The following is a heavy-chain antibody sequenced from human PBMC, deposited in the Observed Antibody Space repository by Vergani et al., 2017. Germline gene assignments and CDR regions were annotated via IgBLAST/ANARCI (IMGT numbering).Heavy chain of an antibody. CDR1: GFTFSSYA. Sequence: EVQLLESGGGLVQPGGSLRLSCAASGFTFSSYAMSWVRQAPGKGLEWVSVIYSGGSTYYADSVKGRFTIARDNSKNTLYLQMNSLRAEDTAVYYCARGKYYDFWSGYYGSLDVWGQGTTVTVSS. CDR2: IYSGGST. CDR3: ARGKYYDFWSGYYGSLDV. V-gene: IGHV3-23*03. J-gene: IGHJ6*02. D-gene: IGHD3-3*01.